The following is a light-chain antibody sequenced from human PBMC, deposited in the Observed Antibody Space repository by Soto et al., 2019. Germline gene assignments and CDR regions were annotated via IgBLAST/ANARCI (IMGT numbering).Light chain of an antibody. CDR1: SSDIGGYNY. CDR2: EVS. CDR3: CSHSTSVTWM. V-gene: IGLV2-14*01. J-gene: IGLJ3*02. Sequence: QSALTQPASVSGSPGQSITISCTGTSSDIGGYNYVSWYQQHPGKAPKLMIYEVSNRPSGVSNRFSGSKSDNTASLTISGLQAEDEAVYYCCSHSTSVTWMFGGGTKLTVL.